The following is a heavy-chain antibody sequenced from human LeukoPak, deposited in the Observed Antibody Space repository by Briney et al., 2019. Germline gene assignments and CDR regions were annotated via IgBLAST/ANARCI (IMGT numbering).Heavy chain of an antibody. Sequence: GGSLRLSCAASGFTFSSYWMTWVRQTPGKGLEWVANIKHDGSEDYFVDSVKGRFTISRDNAENSLHLQMSSLRAEDTAVYYCARSANYGGHAFFDYWGQGILVIVSS. V-gene: IGHV3-7*01. CDR3: ARSANYGGHAFFDY. J-gene: IGHJ4*02. D-gene: IGHD4/OR15-4a*01. CDR1: GFTFSSYW. CDR2: IKHDGSED.